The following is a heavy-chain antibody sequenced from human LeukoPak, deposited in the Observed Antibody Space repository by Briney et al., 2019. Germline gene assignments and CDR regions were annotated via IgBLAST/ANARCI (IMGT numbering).Heavy chain of an antibody. CDR1: GYSFGSYY. CDR2: IDPATGRT. D-gene: IGHD2-8*02. J-gene: IGHJ4*02. V-gene: IGHV1-46*01. CDR3: TRDVGRTGLFDY. Sequence: ASVKVSCKTVGYSFGSYYIHWVRQAPGQGLEWMGWIDPATGRTNYAQKFQDRVTMTGDTSTSTVYMEMSSLRSDDRAVLYCTRDVGRTGLFDYWGQGTLVTVSS.